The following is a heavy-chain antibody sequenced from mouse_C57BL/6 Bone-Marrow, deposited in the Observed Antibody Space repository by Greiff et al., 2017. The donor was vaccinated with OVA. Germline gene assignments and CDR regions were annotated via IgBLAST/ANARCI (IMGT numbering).Heavy chain of an antibody. J-gene: IGHJ1*03. CDR1: GYSITSGYY. V-gene: IGHV3-6*01. Sequence: EVQLQQSGPGLVKPSQSLSLTCSVTGYSITSGYYWNWIRQFPGNKLEWMGYISYDGSNNYNPSLKNRISITRDTSKNQFVLKLHSVTTEDTATYDCARENYYWYVDVWGTGTTVTVSS. CDR3: ARENYYWYVDV. CDR2: ISYDGSN.